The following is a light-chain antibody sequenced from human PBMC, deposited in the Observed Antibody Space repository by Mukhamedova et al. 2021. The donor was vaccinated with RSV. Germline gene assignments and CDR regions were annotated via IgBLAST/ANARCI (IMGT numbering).Light chain of an antibody. CDR2: DVS. V-gene: IGLV2-11*01. Sequence: GKAPKLMIFDVSQRPSGVPDRFSGSKSGNTASLTISGLQAEDEADYYCCPYAGNYGTYAFEVFGGGTKMTVL. CDR3: CPYAGNYGTYAFEV. J-gene: IGLJ3*02.